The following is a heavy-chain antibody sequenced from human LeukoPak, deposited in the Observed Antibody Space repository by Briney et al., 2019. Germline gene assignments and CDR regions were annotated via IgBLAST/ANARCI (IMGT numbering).Heavy chain of an antibody. D-gene: IGHD1-26*01. V-gene: IGHV1-2*02. Sequence: ASVKVSCKTSGYTFTDYYIQWVRQAPGQGVEWKGWFNLNRGGTKNAQKFQGRVTMTGDTSISTAYMELSRLRADGTAVYYCAGGIGRYSSSFFDYWGQGTLVTVSS. J-gene: IGHJ4*02. CDR1: GYTFTDYY. CDR3: AGGIGRYSSSFFDY. CDR2: FNLNRGGT.